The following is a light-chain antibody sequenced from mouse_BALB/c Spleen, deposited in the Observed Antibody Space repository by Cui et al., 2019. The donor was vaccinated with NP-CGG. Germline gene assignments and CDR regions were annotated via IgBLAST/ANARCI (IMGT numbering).Light chain of an antibody. CDR2: GTN. CDR1: TGAVTTSNY. Sequence: QALVTQESALTTSPGETVTLTCRSSTGAVTTSNYANWVQEKPDHLFTGLIGGTNNRAPGVPARFSGSLIVDKAALTITGAQTEDEAIYFCALWYSNHWVFGGGTKLTVL. V-gene: IGLV1*01. J-gene: IGLJ1*01. CDR3: ALWYSNHWV.